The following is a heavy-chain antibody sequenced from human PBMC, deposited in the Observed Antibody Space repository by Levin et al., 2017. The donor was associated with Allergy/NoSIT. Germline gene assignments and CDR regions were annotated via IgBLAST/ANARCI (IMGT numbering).Heavy chain of an antibody. J-gene: IGHJ6*02. CDR3: ARDRTISTQQTYYYGMDV. D-gene: IGHD3-3*01. CDR1: GGSISSYY. V-gene: IGHV4-59*01. Sequence: LETLSLTCTVSGGSISSYYWSWIRQPPGKGLEWIGYIYYSGRTNYNPSLKSRVTISVDTSKNQFSLKLSSVTAADTAVYYCARDRTISTQQTYYYGMDVWGQGTTVTVSS. CDR2: IYYSGRT.